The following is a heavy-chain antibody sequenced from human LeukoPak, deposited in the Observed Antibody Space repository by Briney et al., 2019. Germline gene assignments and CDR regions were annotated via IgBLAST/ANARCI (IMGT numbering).Heavy chain of an antibody. CDR1: GDNFSSNSAA. CDR2: TYYRYKFYS. J-gene: IGHJ1*01. Sequence: SQTLSLTCALSGDNFSSNSAAWNWIRQSPSRGLEWLVRTYYRYKFYSDHAEFVKNRITINPDTSKHQFSLQLNSVTPEDTAVYYCARALSFVFHHWGQGTLVTVAS. V-gene: IGHV6-1*01. D-gene: IGHD1-26*01. CDR3: ARALSFVFHH.